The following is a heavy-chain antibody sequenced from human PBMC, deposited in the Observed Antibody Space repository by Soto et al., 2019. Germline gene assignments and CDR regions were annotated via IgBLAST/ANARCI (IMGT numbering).Heavy chain of an antibody. V-gene: IGHV3-11*01. CDR1: GFTFSDYY. CDR3: ARGADILTGYYYFDY. J-gene: IGHJ4*02. Sequence: PGGSLRLSCAASGFTFSDYYMSWIRQAPGKGLEWVSYISSSGSTIYYADSVEGRFTISRDNAKNSLYLQMNSLRAEDTAVYYCARGADILTGYYYFDYWGQGTLVTVSS. CDR2: ISSSGSTI. D-gene: IGHD3-9*01.